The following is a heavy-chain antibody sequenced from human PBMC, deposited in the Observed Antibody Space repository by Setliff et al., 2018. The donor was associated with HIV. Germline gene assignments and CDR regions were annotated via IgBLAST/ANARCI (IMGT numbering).Heavy chain of an antibody. J-gene: IGHJ5*02. Sequence: PSETLSLTCAVSGDSITRGGDFWSWIRHHPGKGLEWIGYIYYTGSTYYNPSLKSRVTISLDTSKNQVSLKLNSVTAADTAVYYCATAGGRSWFDPWGPGTLVTVSS. V-gene: IGHV4-31*11. CDR2: IYYTGST. D-gene: IGHD3-16*01. CDR1: GDSITRGGDF. CDR3: ATAGGRSWFDP.